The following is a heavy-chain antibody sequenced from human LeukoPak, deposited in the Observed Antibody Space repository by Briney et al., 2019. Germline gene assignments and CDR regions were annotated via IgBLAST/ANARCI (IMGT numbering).Heavy chain of an antibody. CDR3: ARVLSELGASLGFDY. V-gene: IGHV4-38-2*02. Sequence: PSETLSLTCTVSGYSISSGYYWGWIRQPPGKGLEWIGSIYHSGSTYYNPSLKSRVTISVDTSKNQFSLKLSSVTAADMAVYYCARVLSELGASLGFDYWGQGTLVTVSS. J-gene: IGHJ4*02. D-gene: IGHD1-26*01. CDR2: IYHSGST. CDR1: GYSISSGYY.